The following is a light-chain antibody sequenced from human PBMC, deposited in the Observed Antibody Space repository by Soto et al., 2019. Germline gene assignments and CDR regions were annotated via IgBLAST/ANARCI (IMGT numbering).Light chain of an antibody. Sequence: QSALTQPASVSGSHGQSITISCTGTSSDVGGYNYVSWYQQHPGKATKLMIYDASNRPSGVSNRFSGSKSGNTDSLTISGLQAEYEADYYCSSYTSSSTRVFGGGTQLNV. CDR2: DAS. CDR1: SSDVGGYNY. CDR3: SSYTSSSTRV. V-gene: IGLV2-14*01. J-gene: IGLJ2*01.